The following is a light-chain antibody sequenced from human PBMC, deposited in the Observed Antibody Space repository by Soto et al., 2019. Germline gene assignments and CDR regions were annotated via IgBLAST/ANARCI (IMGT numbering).Light chain of an antibody. CDR3: TSYTSSNTVV. CDR2: EVK. J-gene: IGLJ3*02. V-gene: IGLV2-18*02. Sequence: QSVLTQPPSVSGSPGQSVTISCTGTSSDIATYNRVSWYQQPPGTAPKLMIYEVKNRLSGVPDRFTGSKSGNTAPLTISGLQADDQGDYYCTSYTSSNTVVFGGGTKLAVL. CDR1: SSDIATYNR.